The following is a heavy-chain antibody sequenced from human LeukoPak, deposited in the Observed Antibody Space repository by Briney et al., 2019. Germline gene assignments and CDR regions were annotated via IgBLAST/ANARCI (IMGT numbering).Heavy chain of an antibody. D-gene: IGHD3-10*01. J-gene: IGHJ3*02. CDR1: GFTFSSYG. Sequence: GGSLRLSCVASGFTFSSYGMHWVRQAPGKGLEWVAVISNDGSNKYYADSVKGRFAISRDNSKNTLYLQMNSLRAEDTAVYYCAKGRGAFDIWGQGTMVTVSS. CDR3: AKGRGAFDI. V-gene: IGHV3-30*18. CDR2: ISNDGSNK.